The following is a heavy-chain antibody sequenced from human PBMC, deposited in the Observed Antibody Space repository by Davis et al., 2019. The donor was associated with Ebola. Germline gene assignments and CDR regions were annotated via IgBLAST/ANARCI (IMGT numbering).Heavy chain of an antibody. CDR3: ATRGSYYRNQGSFDY. D-gene: IGHD1-26*01. CDR1: GYSFTSYW. V-gene: IGHV5-51*01. J-gene: IGHJ4*02. Sequence: GESLKISCKGSGYSFTSYWIGWVRQMPGKGLEWMGIIYPGDSDTRYSPSFQGQVTISADKSISTAYLQWSSLKASDTAMYYCATRGSYYRNQGSFDYWGQGTLVTVSS. CDR2: IYPGDSDT.